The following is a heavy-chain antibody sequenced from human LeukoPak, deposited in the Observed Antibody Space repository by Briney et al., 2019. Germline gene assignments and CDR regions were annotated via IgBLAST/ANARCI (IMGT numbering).Heavy chain of an antibody. CDR1: GGSISSSNYY. Sequence: PSETLSLTCSVSGGSISSSNYYWSWIRQPAGKGLEWIGRIYTSESTNYNPSLKSRITISVDTSRNQFSLKLSSVTAADTAVYYCARGLWFGDENPPYFDYWGQGILVTVSS. D-gene: IGHD3-10*01. V-gene: IGHV4-61*02. CDR3: ARGLWFGDENPPYFDY. J-gene: IGHJ4*02. CDR2: IYTSEST.